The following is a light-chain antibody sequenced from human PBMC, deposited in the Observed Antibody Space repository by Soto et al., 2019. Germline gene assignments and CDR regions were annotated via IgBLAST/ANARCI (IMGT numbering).Light chain of an antibody. CDR3: CSYAGSSTFLYV. J-gene: IGLJ1*01. Sequence: QSVLSQPASVSGSPGQSITSSCTGTSSDVGSYNLVSWYQQHPGKAPKPMIYEGSKRPSGVSNRFSGSKSGNTASLTISGLQAEDEADYYCCSYAGSSTFLYVFGTGTKVTVL. CDR2: EGS. CDR1: SSDVGSYNL. V-gene: IGLV2-23*03.